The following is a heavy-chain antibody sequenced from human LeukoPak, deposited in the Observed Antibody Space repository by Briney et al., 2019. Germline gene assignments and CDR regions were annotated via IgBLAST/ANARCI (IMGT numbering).Heavy chain of an antibody. CDR2: IIPIFGTA. D-gene: IGHD6-13*01. J-gene: IGHJ2*01. Sequence: SVKVSCKASGGTFSSYAISWVRQAPGQGLEWMGGIIPIFGTANYAQKFQGRVTITADESTSTAYMEVSSLRSEDTAVYYCARDLIPTQLVVDWYLDLWGRGTLVTVSS. CDR1: GGTFSSYA. V-gene: IGHV1-69*13. CDR3: ARDLIPTQLVVDWYLDL.